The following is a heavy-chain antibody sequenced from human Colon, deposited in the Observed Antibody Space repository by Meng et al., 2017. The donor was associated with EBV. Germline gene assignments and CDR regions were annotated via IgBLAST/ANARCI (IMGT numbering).Heavy chain of an antibody. CDR3: ARDRKHYGERGWFDP. CDR2: IYYSGST. V-gene: IGHV4-30-4*01. J-gene: IGHJ5*02. Sequence: QVLLAYAGPGLVQPSQTLSLPCTVSGGFISIGDYCLSWIRQPPGKGLEWIGYIYYSGSTYSNASLKSRVTISIDRSKNQFSLKLSSVTAADTAVYYCARDRKHYGERGWFDPWGQGTLVTVSS. D-gene: IGHD4-17*01. CDR1: GGFISIGDYC.